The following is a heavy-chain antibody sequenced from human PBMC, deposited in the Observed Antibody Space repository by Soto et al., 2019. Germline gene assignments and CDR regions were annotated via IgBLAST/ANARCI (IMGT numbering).Heavy chain of an antibody. CDR2: INPNSGGT. V-gene: IGHV1-2*04. CDR3: ARDKSTIAAAGTRYDY. CDR1: GYTFTGYY. D-gene: IGHD6-13*01. J-gene: IGHJ4*02. Sequence: ASVKVSCKASGYTFTGYYMHWVRQAPGQGLEWMGWINPNSGGTNYAQKFQGWVTMTRDTSISTAYMELSRLRSDDTAVYYCARDKSTIAAAGTRYDYWGQGTLVTVSS.